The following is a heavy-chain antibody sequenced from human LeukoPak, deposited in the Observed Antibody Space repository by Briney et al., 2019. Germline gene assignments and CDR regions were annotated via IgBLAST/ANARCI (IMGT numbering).Heavy chain of an antibody. J-gene: IGHJ4*02. CDR2: INHSGST. Sequence: PSETLSLTCAVYGGSFSGYYWSWIRQPPGKGLEWIGEINHSGSTNYNPSLKSRVTISVDTSKNQFSLKLSSVTAADTAVYYCARDDTRDGYNYFDYWGQGTLVTVSS. V-gene: IGHV4-34*01. CDR1: GGSFSGYY. CDR3: ARDDTRDGYNYFDY. D-gene: IGHD5-24*01.